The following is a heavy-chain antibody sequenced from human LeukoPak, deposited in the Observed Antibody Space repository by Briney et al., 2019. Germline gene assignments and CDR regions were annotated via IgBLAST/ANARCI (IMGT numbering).Heavy chain of an antibody. Sequence: GGSLRLSCAASGFTFSSYAMHWVRQAPGKGLEWVAVISYDGSNKYYADSVKGRFTISRDNSKNTLYLQMNSLRAEDTAVYYCAREGYCSSTSCQIDASDIWGQGTMVTVSS. V-gene: IGHV3-30*04. CDR2: ISYDGSNK. CDR1: GFTFSSYA. J-gene: IGHJ3*02. CDR3: AREGYCSSTSCQIDASDI. D-gene: IGHD2-2*01.